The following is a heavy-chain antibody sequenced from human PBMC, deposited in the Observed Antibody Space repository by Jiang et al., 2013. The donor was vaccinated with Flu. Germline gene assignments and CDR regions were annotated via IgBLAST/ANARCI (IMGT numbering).Heavy chain of an antibody. Sequence: SGAEVKKPGASVKVSCKASGYTFSNYGINWVRQAPGQGLEWLGWISAYNGNTKYAQKFQGRVTMTTDTSTSTAYMELRSLRSDDTAVYYCAREYSGXYHYAVRIYYFDYWGQGTLVTVSS. CDR3: AREYSGXYHYAVRIYYFDY. CDR1: GYTFSNYG. CDR2: ISAYNGNT. V-gene: IGHV1-18*01. J-gene: IGHJ4*02. D-gene: IGHD1-26*01.